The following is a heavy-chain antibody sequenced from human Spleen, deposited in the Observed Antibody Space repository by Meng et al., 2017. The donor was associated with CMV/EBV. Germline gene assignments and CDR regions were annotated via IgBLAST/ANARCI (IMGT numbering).Heavy chain of an antibody. CDR3: ARDHGSQYYDTTGYPGH. J-gene: IGHJ4*02. CDR1: GFTFGDYA. CDR2: IRSKTHGGTT. Sequence: GESLKISCAASGFTFGDYAMTWVRQAPGKGLEWVGFIRSKTHGGTTAYAASVRGRFTISRDDSESIASLQLNSLKAADTAVYYCARDHGSQYYDTTGYPGHWGQGTLVTVSS. V-gene: IGHV3-49*04. D-gene: IGHD3-22*01.